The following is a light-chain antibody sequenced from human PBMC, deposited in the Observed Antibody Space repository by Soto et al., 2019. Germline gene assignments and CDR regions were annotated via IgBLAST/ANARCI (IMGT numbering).Light chain of an antibody. J-gene: IGKJ1*01. CDR2: GAS. CDR3: QQYGSSQT. CDR1: QSVSSSY. Sequence: EIVLTQSPGTLSLSPGERATLSCRASQSVSSSYLAWYQQKAGQAPRLLIYGASSRATGIPDRFSGSGSGADFTLTSSRLEPEDFEVYYCQQYGSSQTFGQGTKV. V-gene: IGKV3-20*01.